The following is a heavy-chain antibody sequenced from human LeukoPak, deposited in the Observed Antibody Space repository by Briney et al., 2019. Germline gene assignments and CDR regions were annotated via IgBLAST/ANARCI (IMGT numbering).Heavy chain of an antibody. Sequence: SETLSLTCVVSGYSIIRGYYCGLIRQPPGKGLEWIWIIYHRGSTYYNSSLKSRVIISVDTPKNQFYLKLSSVTDGDTAVYSCARDNYVWGSSRDNWFDHWGQGTLVTVSS. CDR3: ARDNYVWGSSRDNWFDH. CDR1: GYSIIRGYY. CDR2: IYHRGST. D-gene: IGHD3-16*02. V-gene: IGHV4-38-2*02. J-gene: IGHJ5*02.